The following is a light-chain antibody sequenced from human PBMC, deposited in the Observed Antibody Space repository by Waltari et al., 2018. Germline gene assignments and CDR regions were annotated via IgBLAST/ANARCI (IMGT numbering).Light chain of an antibody. CDR1: QSISTY. V-gene: IGKV3-11*01. Sequence: VVVPQSPATLSLSPGERDTLSCRARQSISTYLAWYQQKPGQAPRLLLYDASNRATGIPARFSGSGSGTDFTLTISSLEPEDFAVYYCQQRTIWSGTFGQGTKVEIK. CDR2: DAS. CDR3: QQRTIWSGT. J-gene: IGKJ1*01.